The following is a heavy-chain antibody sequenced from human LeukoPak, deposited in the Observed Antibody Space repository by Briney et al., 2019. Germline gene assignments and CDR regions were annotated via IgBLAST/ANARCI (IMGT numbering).Heavy chain of an antibody. J-gene: IGHJ5*02. V-gene: IGHV4-31*03. CDR3: ARIERFWFDP. Sequence: KPSQTLSLTCTVSGGSISSGGYYWSWIRQHPGKGLEWIGYIYYSGGTYYTPSLKSRVTISVDTSKNQFSLKLSSVTAADTAVYYCARIERFWFDPWGQRTLVTVSS. CDR1: GGSISSGGYY. D-gene: IGHD6-25*01. CDR2: IYYSGGT.